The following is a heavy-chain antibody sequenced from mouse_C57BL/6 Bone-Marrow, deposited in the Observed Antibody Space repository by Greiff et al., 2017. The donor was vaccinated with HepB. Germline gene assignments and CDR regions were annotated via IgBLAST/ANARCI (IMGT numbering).Heavy chain of an antibody. Sequence: QVHVKQSGAELARPGASVKMSCKASGYTFTSYTMHWVKQRPGQGLEWIGYINPSSGYTKYNQKFKDKATLTADKSSSTAYMQLSSLTSEDSAVYYCASIRYAYAMDDWGQGTTVTVSS. D-gene: IGHD1-1*01. CDR2: INPSSGYT. V-gene: IGHV1-4*01. CDR3: ASIRYAYAMDD. CDR1: GYTFTSYT. J-gene: IGHJ4*01.